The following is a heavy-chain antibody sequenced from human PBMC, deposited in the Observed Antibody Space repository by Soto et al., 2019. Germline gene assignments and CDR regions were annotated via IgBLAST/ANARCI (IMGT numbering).Heavy chain of an antibody. Sequence: QVQLVESGGGLVKPGGSLRLSCVVSGLTFNDYFMSWVRQPPGKGLEWVSYISSSGGTINYADAVKGRFTISRDNAKNSLYLQMNRLRVEDTAVYYCARGGVPSTGASGYWGQGTLVTVSS. V-gene: IGHV3-11*01. D-gene: IGHD3-10*01. CDR2: ISSSGGTI. CDR1: GLTFNDYF. CDR3: ARGGVPSTGASGY. J-gene: IGHJ4*02.